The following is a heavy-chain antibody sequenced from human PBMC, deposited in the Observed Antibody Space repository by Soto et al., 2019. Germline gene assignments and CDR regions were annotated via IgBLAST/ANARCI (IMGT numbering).Heavy chain of an antibody. CDR1: GFTFRDYY. D-gene: IGHD4-4*01. Sequence: QVQLVESGGGLVKPGGSLRLSCAASGFTFRDYYMSWIRQAPGKGLEWISYISSSGSIYYDYADSVKGRFTISRDNAKNSLDLQMNSLRAEDTAVYYCARARAEGPTITTRMDVWGKGTTVTVSS. J-gene: IGHJ6*04. V-gene: IGHV3-11*01. CDR2: ISSSGSI. CDR3: ARARAEGPTITTRMDV.